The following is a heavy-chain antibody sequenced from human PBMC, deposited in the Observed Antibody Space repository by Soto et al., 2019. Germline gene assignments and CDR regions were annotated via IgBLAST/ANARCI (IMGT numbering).Heavy chain of an antibody. D-gene: IGHD1-26*01. V-gene: IGHV3-23*01. CDR2: ISGSGGST. CDR1: GFTFSSYA. J-gene: IGHJ6*04. CDR3: ANNPSGGPNV. Sequence: GGSLRLSCAASGFTFSSYAMSWVRQAPGKGLEWVSAISGSGGSTYYAESVKGRFTISRDNSKNTLYLQMNSLRAEDAAVYYCANNPSGGPNVWGKGTTVTVSS.